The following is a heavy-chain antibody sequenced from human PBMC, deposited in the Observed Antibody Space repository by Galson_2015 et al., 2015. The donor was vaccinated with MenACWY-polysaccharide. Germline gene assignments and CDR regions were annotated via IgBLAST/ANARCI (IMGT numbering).Heavy chain of an antibody. J-gene: IGHJ4*02. CDR1: GFTFSTYW. D-gene: IGHD5-12*01. V-gene: IGHV3-74*01. CDR3: ARGYSAYD. Sequence: SLRLSCAASGFTFSTYWMHWVRQAPGKGLVWVSRIKRDGGSTNYADSVKGRFTISRDNAKNTLYLQMNSLRAEDTALYYCARGYSAYDWGQGTLVTVSA. CDR2: IKRDGGST.